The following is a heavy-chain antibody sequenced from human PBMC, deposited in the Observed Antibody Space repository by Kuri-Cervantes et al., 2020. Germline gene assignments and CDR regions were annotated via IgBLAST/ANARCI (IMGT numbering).Heavy chain of an antibody. D-gene: IGHD1-26*01. V-gene: IGHV4-39*01. Sequence: SETLSLTCTVSGGSISSSSYYWGWIRQPPGEGLEWIGSIYYSGSTYYNPSLKSRVTISVDTSKNQFSLKLSSVTAADTAVYYCAKVKGRWELLRLQYYFDYWGQGTLVTVSS. CDR3: AKVKGRWELLRLQYYFDY. J-gene: IGHJ4*02. CDR2: IYYSGST. CDR1: GGSISSSSYY.